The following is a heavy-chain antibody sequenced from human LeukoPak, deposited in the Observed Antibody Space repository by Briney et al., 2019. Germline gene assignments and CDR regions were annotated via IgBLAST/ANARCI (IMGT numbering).Heavy chain of an antibody. J-gene: IGHJ5*02. CDR3: ARQKLNWGNWFDP. V-gene: IGHV4-30-2*01. CDR1: GGSISSSSYF. Sequence: SETLSLTCTVSGGSISSSSYFWGWIRQPPGKGLEWIGYIYHSGSTYYNPSLKSRVTISVDRSKNQFSLKLSSVTAADTAVYYCARQKLNWGNWFDPWGQGTLVTVSS. CDR2: IYHSGST. D-gene: IGHD7-27*01.